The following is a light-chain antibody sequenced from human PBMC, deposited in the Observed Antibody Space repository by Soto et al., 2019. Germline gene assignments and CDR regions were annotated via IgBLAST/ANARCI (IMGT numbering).Light chain of an antibody. CDR1: QSVSSY. CDR3: QQRSNWPIT. CDR2: DAS. J-gene: IGKJ3*01. Sequence: EIVLTQSPATLSLSPEERATLSCRASQSVSSYLAWYQQKPGQAPRLLIYDASNRATAIPARFSGSGSGTDFTLTISSLEPEDFAVYYCQQRSNWPITFGPGTKVEIK. V-gene: IGKV3-11*01.